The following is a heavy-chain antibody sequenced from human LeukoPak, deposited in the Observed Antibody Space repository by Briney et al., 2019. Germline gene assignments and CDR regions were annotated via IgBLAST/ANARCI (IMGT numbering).Heavy chain of an antibody. CDR1: GYTFTGYY. CDR3: ARDPVTTKYNWFGP. Sequence: GASVKVSCKASGYTFTGYYMHWVRQAPGQGLEWMGWINPNSGGTNYAQKFQGRVTMTRDTSISTAYMELSRLRSDDTAVYYCARDPVTTKYNWFGPWGQGTLVTVSS. V-gene: IGHV1-2*02. D-gene: IGHD4-17*01. CDR2: INPNSGGT. J-gene: IGHJ5*02.